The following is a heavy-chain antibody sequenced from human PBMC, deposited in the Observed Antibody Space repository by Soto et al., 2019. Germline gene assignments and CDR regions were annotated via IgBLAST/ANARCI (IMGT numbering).Heavy chain of an antibody. V-gene: IGHV3-21*01. Sequence: GGSLRLSCAASGFSFSSYSMNWVRQAPGKGLEWVSSISSRGDTYYADSVKGRFTISRDNAKNSVSLQMDSLRAEDAAVYYCAREETAWPLAYGLDVWGQGTTVTVSS. CDR2: ISSRGDT. D-gene: IGHD2-21*02. CDR3: AREETAWPLAYGLDV. CDR1: GFSFSSYS. J-gene: IGHJ6*02.